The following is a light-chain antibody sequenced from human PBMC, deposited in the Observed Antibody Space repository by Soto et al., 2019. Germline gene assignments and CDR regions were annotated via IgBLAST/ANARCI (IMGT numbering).Light chain of an antibody. CDR2: GVS. Sequence: EIVLTQSPGTLSLSPGERATLSCRASQSLSGSYLAWYQQKPGQAPRLLIYGVSNRATGIPDRFSGSGSGTDFTLTISRLEPEDFAVYYCHQYRSSPRTFGQGTKVEIK. CDR3: HQYRSSPRT. CDR1: QSLSGSY. V-gene: IGKV3-20*01. J-gene: IGKJ1*01.